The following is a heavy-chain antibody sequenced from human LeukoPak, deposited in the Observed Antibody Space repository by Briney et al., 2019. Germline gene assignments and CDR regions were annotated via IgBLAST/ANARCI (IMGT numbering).Heavy chain of an antibody. V-gene: IGHV1-69*13. CDR1: GYTFTGYY. CDR3: ATVFQQRGYYYMDV. D-gene: IGHD6-13*01. Sequence: SVKVSCKASGYTFTGYYMHWVRQAPGQGLEWMGGIIPIFGTANYAQKFQGRVTITADESTSTAYMELSSLKSEDTGVYYCATVFQQRGYYYMDVWGKGTTVTVSS. CDR2: IIPIFGTA. J-gene: IGHJ6*03.